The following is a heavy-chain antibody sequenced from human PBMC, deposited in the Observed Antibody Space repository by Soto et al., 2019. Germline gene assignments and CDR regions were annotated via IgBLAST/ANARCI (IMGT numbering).Heavy chain of an antibody. V-gene: IGHV3-23*01. Sequence: GGSLRLSCAASGFSFSRSAMGWVRQAPGKGLEWVSSISSSGRDTYYPDTVRGRFTVSRDNSKSTLYLEMNSLSAEDTALYFCARHIRSSSGGGNYGCFDPWCPGTQVTVSS. CDR1: GFSFSRSA. CDR3: ARHIRSSSGGGNYGCFDP. J-gene: IGHJ5*02. CDR2: ISSSGRDT. D-gene: IGHD3-16*01.